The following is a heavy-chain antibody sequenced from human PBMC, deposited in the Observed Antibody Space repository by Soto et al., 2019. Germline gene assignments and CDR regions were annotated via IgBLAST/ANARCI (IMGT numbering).Heavy chain of an antibody. CDR2: IYYSGST. CDR1: GGSISSSSYY. D-gene: IGHD3-3*01. V-gene: IGHV4-39*01. CDR3: ARHAPDTIFGVVPF. J-gene: IGHJ4*02. Sequence: QLQLQESGPGLVKPSETLSLTCTVSGGSISSSSYYWGWIRQPPGKGLEWIGSIYYSGSTYYNPSLKSRVTISVDTSKNQFSLKLSSVTAADTAVYYCARHAPDTIFGVVPFWGQGTLVTVSS.